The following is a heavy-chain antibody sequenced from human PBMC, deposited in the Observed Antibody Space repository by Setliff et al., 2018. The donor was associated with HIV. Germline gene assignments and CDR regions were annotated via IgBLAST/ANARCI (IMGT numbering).Heavy chain of an antibody. V-gene: IGHV1-69*13. CDR3: ARGGPYDSSGYPFDY. D-gene: IGHD3-22*01. CDR2: IIPIFRTA. Sequence: SVKVSCKASGGNFSRYGISWVRQAPGQGLEWMGGIIPIFRTANYAQKFQGRVTITADESTSTAYMELSSLRSEDTAVYYCARGGPYDSSGYPFDYWGQGTLVTVSS. CDR1: GGNFSRYG. J-gene: IGHJ4*02.